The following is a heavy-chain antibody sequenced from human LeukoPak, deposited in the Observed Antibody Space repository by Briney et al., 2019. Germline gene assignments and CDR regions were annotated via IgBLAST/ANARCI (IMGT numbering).Heavy chain of an antibody. CDR1: GVSFDDYY. Sequence: SETLSLTCAVSGVSFDDYYWSWVRQTPGKGLEWIGEINHSGYTNDSPSLKSRVTLSIDTSRKQFSLNLRSVTVADTGIYYCTKMTAGHDYWGQGTLVTVSS. V-gene: IGHV4-34*01. J-gene: IGHJ4*02. CDR2: INHSGYT. D-gene: IGHD2-21*02. CDR3: TKMTAGHDY.